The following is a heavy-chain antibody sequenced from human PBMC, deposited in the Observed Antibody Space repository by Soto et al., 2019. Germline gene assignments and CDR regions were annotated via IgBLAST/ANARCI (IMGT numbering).Heavy chain of an antibody. CDR1: GGSITNDNYY. V-gene: IGHV4-30-4*01. D-gene: IGHD3-22*01. CDR2: VYYSGSP. CDR3: AATSWFDNSGSPY. J-gene: IGHJ4*02. Sequence: SSETLSLTCTVSGGSITNDNYYWGWIRQPPGKGLEWIGYVYYSGSPHYNPSLKSRLIISMDTSKNQFSLRLSSVTAADTAVYYCAATSWFDNSGSPYWGPGAPVTVYS.